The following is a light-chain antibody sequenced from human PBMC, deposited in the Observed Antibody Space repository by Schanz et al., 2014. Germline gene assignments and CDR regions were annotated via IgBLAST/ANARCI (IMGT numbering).Light chain of an antibody. J-gene: IGKJ1*01. CDR2: WAS. CDR1: RRVFNNANKKNH. V-gene: IGKV4-1*01. Sequence: DIVMTQSPDSLAVSLGERATIDCKSSRRVFNNANKKNHIAWYQQKPGQPPKLLIYWASTRESGVPDRFSGSGSGTDFTLTISSLQAEDVAVYYCQQRREWRTFGQGTTVEIK. CDR3: QQRREWRT.